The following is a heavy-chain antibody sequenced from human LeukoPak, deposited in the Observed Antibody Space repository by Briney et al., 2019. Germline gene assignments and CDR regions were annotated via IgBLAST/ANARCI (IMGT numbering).Heavy chain of an antibody. J-gene: IGHJ4*02. CDR3: VCRGYSGYDPIDY. CDR2: IYHSGST. Sequence: PSETLSLTCAVSGYSICSGYYWGWIRQPPGKGLEWIGSIYHSGSTYYNPSLKSRVIISVDTSKNQFSLKLSSVTAADTAVYYCVCRGYSGYDPIDYWGQGTLVTVSS. V-gene: IGHV4-38-2*01. CDR1: GYSICSGYY. D-gene: IGHD5-12*01.